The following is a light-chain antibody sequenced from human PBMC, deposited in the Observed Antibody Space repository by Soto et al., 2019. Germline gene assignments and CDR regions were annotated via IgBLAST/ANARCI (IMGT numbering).Light chain of an antibody. CDR2: DVS. CDR3: CSCAGSYTVVV. CDR1: SNDIGGYNY. J-gene: IGLJ2*01. Sequence: QSALTQPRSVSGSPGQAVTISCTGTSNDIGGYNYVSWYQQHPDKAPKLMIFDVSQRPSGVPDRFSGSKSGNTASLTISGLQAEDEADYYCCSCAGSYTVVVFGGGTKVTVL. V-gene: IGLV2-11*01.